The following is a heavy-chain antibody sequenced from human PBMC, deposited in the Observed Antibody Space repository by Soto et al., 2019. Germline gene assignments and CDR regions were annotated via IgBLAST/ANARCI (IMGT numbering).Heavy chain of an antibody. CDR1: GFTFSSYS. Sequence: PGGSLRLSCAASGFTFSSYSMNWVRQAPGKGLEWVSYISSSSSTIYYADSVKGRFTISRDNAKNSLYLQMNSLRDEDTAVYYCARDQVPLTWIQLWSGGYFDYWGQGTLVTVSS. D-gene: IGHD5-18*01. CDR3: ARDQVPLTWIQLWSGGYFDY. CDR2: ISSSSSTI. J-gene: IGHJ4*02. V-gene: IGHV3-48*02.